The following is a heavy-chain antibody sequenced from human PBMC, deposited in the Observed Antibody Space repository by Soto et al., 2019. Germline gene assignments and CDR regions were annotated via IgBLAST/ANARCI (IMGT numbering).Heavy chain of an antibody. CDR3: AKVVVAATGGSGFDY. J-gene: IGHJ4*02. CDR2: IDPSDSYT. CDR1: GYSFTSYW. V-gene: IGHV5-10-1*01. Sequence: GESLKISCKGSGYSFTSYWISWVRQMPGKGLEWMGRIDPSDSYTNYSPSFQGHVTISADKSISTAHLQWSSLKASDTAMYYCAKVVVAATGGSGFDYWGQGTLVTVSS. D-gene: IGHD2-15*01.